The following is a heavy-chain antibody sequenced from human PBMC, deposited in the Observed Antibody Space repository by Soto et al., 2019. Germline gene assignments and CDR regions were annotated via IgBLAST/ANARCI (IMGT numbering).Heavy chain of an antibody. CDR3: ARGREQWLAFDS. CDR2: IYHSENT. Sequence: PSETLSLTCAVSGGSINYAGYSWSWIRQPPGRGLEWIGYIYHSENTYYNPSLKSRVTISVDRSQNQFSLELTSVTAADTAVYYCARGREQWLAFDSWGQGSLVTVSS. J-gene: IGHJ4*02. D-gene: IGHD6-19*01. CDR1: GGSINYAGYS. V-gene: IGHV4-30-2*01.